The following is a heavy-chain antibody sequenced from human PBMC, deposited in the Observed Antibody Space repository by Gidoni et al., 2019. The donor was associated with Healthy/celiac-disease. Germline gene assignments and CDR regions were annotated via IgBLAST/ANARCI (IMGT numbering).Heavy chain of an antibody. CDR1: GYTFTSYA. Sequence: QVQLVQSGAEVKKPGASVKVSCKASGYTFTSYAMHWVRQAPGQRLEWMGWINAGNGNTKYSQKFQGRVTITRDTSASTAYMELSSLRSEDTAVYYCARSSVAADYYYYYMDVWGKGTTVTVSS. J-gene: IGHJ6*03. V-gene: IGHV1-3*01. CDR2: INAGNGNT. D-gene: IGHD2-15*01. CDR3: ARSSVAADYYYYYMDV.